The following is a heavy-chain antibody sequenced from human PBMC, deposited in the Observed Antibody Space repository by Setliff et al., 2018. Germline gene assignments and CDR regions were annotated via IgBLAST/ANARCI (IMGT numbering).Heavy chain of an antibody. J-gene: IGHJ6*02. CDR1: GGSLSGYY. D-gene: IGHD3-3*01. Sequence: SETLSLTCAVYGGSLSGYYWSWIRQPPGKGLEWIGEILHSGSNHYSPSLESRLTISVDTSKNQFSLKLSSVTAADTAVYYCARGGYYNFWSGYYSTQYYYYGMDVWGQGTTVTVSS. V-gene: IGHV4-34*01. CDR3: ARGGYYNFWSGYYSTQYYYYGMDV. CDR2: ILHSGSN.